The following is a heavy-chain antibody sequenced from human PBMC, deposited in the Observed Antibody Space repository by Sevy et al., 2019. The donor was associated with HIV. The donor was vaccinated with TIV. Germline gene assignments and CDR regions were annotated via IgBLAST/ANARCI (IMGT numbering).Heavy chain of an antibody. CDR2: ISYDGSSK. Sequence: GGSLRLSCAASGFTFSSYAMHWVRQAPGKGLEWVAVISYDGSSKYYADCVKGRFTISRDNSKNTLYLQMNSLRAEDTAVYYCARGGYCSSTSCYRDYYYYYGMDVWGQGTTVTVSS. J-gene: IGHJ6*02. CDR3: ARGGYCSSTSCYRDYYYYYGMDV. V-gene: IGHV3-30*04. CDR1: GFTFSSYA. D-gene: IGHD2-2*01.